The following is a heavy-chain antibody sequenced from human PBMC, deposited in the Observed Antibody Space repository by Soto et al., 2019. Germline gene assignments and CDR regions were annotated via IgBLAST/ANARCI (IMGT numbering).Heavy chain of an antibody. CDR1: GYTFTSYA. Sequence: QVQLVQSGAEVKKPGASVKVSCKASGYTFTSYAMHWVRQAPGQRLEWMGWINAGNGNTKYSQKFQGRVTITRDTSASTAYMELSSLRSADTAVYSCARVLIAAAGTTYYYYGMDVWGQGTTVTVSS. V-gene: IGHV1-3*01. D-gene: IGHD6-13*01. J-gene: IGHJ6*02. CDR2: INAGNGNT. CDR3: ARVLIAAAGTTYYYYGMDV.